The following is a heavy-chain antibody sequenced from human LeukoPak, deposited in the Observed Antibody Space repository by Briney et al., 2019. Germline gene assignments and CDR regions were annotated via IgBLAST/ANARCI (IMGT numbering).Heavy chain of an antibody. J-gene: IGHJ4*02. Sequence: GGSLRLSCAVSGFTLSYYWMHWVRQAPGKGLEWVALISYDGSNKYYADSVKGRFTISRDNSKDTLYLQMNSLRPEDTAVYYCAKDEGFRAAAEGTPDYWGQGTLVTVSS. D-gene: IGHD6-13*01. CDR3: AKDEGFRAAAEGTPDY. V-gene: IGHV3-30*18. CDR2: ISYDGSNK. CDR1: GFTLSYYW.